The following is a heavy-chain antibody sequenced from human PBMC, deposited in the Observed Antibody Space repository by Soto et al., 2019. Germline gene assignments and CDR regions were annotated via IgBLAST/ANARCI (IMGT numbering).Heavy chain of an antibody. Sequence: SETLSLTCTVSGGSVTNSSYYWGWIRQSPGKGLEWIGSVYYRGRSYSKSSVKSRVTISVDTSKNQFSLNLNSVTASDTAVYFCVSQRTTVINQAYFDFWGPRALVTVSS. CDR2: VYYRGRS. V-gene: IGHV4-39*01. CDR1: GGSVTNSSYY. J-gene: IGHJ4*02. CDR3: VSQRTTVINQAYFDF. D-gene: IGHD4-4*01.